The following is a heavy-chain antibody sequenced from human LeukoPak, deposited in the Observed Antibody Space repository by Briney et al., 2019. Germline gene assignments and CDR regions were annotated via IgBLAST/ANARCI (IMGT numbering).Heavy chain of an antibody. CDR2: ITKGGATV. D-gene: IGHD4-17*01. CDR1: GFTLSNYE. J-gene: IGHJ5*02. CDR3: ARLSVTITRRFDL. V-gene: IGHV3-48*03. Sequence: GWSLRLSCAPSGFTLSNYEMNWVRLTPGKGLEWISYITKGGATVLYAESVKGRFTISRDNANSSLYLQMDSLRAEDTAVYFCARLSVTITRRFDLWGQGTLVTVSS.